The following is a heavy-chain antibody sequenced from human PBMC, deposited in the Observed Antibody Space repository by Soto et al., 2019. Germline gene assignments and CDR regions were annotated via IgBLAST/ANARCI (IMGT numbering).Heavy chain of an antibody. CDR2: IKQDGSEK. CDR3: AREPNSIDD. Sequence: PGGSLRLSCAASRFTFSNYWMSWVRQAPGKGLEWVANIKQDGSEKYYLDSVKGRFTISRDNTKNSLYLQMNSLRAEDTAVYYCAREPNSIDDWGQGTLVTVSS. CDR1: RFTFSNYW. D-gene: IGHD1-7*01. J-gene: IGHJ4*02. V-gene: IGHV3-7*01.